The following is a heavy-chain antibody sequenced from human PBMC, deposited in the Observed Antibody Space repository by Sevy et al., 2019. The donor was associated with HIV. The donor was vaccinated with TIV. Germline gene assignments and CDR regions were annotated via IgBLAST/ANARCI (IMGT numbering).Heavy chain of an antibody. CDR2: IKGDGSDK. Sequence: GGSLRLSCAASGFTFSANWMNWVRQAPGKGLEWVANIKGDGSDKHYVYSVEGRFTISRDNAKNLLYLQMNSLRVEDMAVYYCAHETFGRFESWGQGTLVTVSS. D-gene: IGHD3-16*01. J-gene: IGHJ4*02. CDR1: GFTFSANW. V-gene: IGHV3-7*01. CDR3: AHETFGRFES.